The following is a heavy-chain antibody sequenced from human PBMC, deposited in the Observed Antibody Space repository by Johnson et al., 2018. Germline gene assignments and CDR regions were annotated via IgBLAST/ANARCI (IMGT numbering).Heavy chain of an antibody. CDR1: GGSFSGYY. D-gene: IGHD4-17*01. J-gene: IGHJ2*01. V-gene: IGHV4-34*01. CDR2: INHSGST. Sequence: QVQLQQWGAGLLKPSETLSLTCAVYGGSFSGYYWSWIRQPPGKGLEWIGEINHSGSTNYNPSLKSRVITSVDTSKKQVSLKLSSVTAADTAVYYCARGLYGDYVRSWYFDLWGRGTLVTVSS. CDR3: ARGLYGDYVRSWYFDL.